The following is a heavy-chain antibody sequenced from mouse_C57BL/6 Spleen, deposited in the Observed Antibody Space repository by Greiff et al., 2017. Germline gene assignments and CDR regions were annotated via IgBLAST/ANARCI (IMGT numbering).Heavy chain of an antibody. D-gene: IGHD2-10*01. J-gene: IGHJ3*01. CDR1: GYTFTSYW. CDR2: IDPSDSAT. CDR3: ARSSYGAY. Sequence: QVQLQQPGAELVRPGSSVKLSCKASGYTFTSYWMHWVKQRPIQGLEWIGNIDPSDSATHYNQKFKDKATLTVDKSSSTAYMQLSSLTSEDSAVYYCARSSYGAYWGQGTLVTVSA. V-gene: IGHV1-52*01.